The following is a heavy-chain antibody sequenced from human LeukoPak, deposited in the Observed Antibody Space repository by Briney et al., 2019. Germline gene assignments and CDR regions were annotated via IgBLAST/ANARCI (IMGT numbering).Heavy chain of an antibody. Sequence: GGSLRLSCAASGFTFGNSWVHWVRQAPGKGLVWVSRINTDGSSTTYADSVKGRFTISRDNAKNTLYLQMNSLSAEDTAVYYCARGYSSSYRIDYWGQGTLVTVSS. CDR3: ARGYSSSYRIDY. D-gene: IGHD6-6*01. J-gene: IGHJ4*02. V-gene: IGHV3-74*01. CDR2: INTDGSST. CDR1: GFTFGNSW.